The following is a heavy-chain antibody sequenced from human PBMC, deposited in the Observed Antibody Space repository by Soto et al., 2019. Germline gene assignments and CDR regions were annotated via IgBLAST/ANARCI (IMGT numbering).Heavy chain of an antibody. D-gene: IGHD1-7*01. J-gene: IGHJ4*02. CDR1: GFTFSDYY. CDR2: ISSSGSTI. Sequence: LSLTCAASGFTFSDYYMSWIRQAPGKGLEWVSYISSSGSTIYYADSVKGRFTISRDNAKNSLYLQMNSLRAEDTAVYYCARVRTGTTWYFDYWGQGTLVTVSS. CDR3: ARVRTGTTWYFDY. V-gene: IGHV3-11*01.